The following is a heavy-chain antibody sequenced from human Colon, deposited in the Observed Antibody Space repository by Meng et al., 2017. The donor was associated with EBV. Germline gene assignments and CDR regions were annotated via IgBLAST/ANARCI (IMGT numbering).Heavy chain of an antibody. CDR1: GSYISISQYY. D-gene: IGHD3-10*01. J-gene: IGHJ4*02. V-gene: IGHV4-39*01. CDR2: IYPSGST. Sequence: QLQVQVSGPVVVQLPQTLSPTVSVSGSYISISQYYWCWVRQPPGKGLEWIWTIYPSGSTSYNPSPQSRVSMFFETSKNQFSLMLTSVSATDTAVYYCARRRVGSGRDCWGQGTLVTVSS. CDR3: ARRRVGSGRDC.